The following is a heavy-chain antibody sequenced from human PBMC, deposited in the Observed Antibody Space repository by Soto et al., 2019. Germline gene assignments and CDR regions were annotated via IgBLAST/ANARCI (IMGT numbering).Heavy chain of an antibody. CDR2: TSGSRGPT. D-gene: IGHD6-6*01. CDR3: PRMDADYKYYAMDV. V-gene: IGHV3-23*01. Sequence: GKGLEWVSATSGSRGPTSYADXXNGRFTTSRDNSKNTLYLQMTSLRAEHTAVYLRPRMDADYKYYAMDVWRQGTTVTVSS. J-gene: IGHJ6*02.